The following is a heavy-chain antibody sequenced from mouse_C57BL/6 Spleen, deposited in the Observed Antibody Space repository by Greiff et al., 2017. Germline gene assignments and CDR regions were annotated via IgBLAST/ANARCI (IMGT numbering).Heavy chain of an antibody. D-gene: IGHD2-1*01. J-gene: IGHJ3*01. V-gene: IGHV1-61*01. CDR2: IYPSDSET. CDR1: GYTFTSYW. CDR3: ARSDLLWSSWFAY. Sequence: QVQLQQPGAELVRPGSSVKLSCKASGYTFTSYWMDWVKQRPGQGLEWIGNIYPSDSETNYNQKFKDKATLTVDTSSSTAYMQLSSLTSEASAVYYCARSDLLWSSWFAYWGQGTLVTVSA.